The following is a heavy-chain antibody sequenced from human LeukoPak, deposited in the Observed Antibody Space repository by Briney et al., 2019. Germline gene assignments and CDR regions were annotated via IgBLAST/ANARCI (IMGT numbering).Heavy chain of an antibody. CDR1: GFTFSSYS. Sequence: GGSLRLSCAASGFTFSSYSMNWVRQAPGKGLEWVSYISGSSGTIYYADSVKGRFTISRDNARSSLYLQMNSLRAEDTAVYYCARRSEFGVLYYMDVWGKGTTVTVSS. CDR3: ARRSEFGVLYYMDV. D-gene: IGHD3-16*01. V-gene: IGHV3-48*01. CDR2: ISGSSGTI. J-gene: IGHJ6*03.